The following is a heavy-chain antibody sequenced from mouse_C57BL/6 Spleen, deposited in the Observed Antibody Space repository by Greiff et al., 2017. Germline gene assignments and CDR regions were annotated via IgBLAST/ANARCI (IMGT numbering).Heavy chain of an antibody. D-gene: IGHD3-2*02. CDR1: GYTFTDYY. J-gene: IGHJ4*01. CDR2: IFPGSGNT. Sequence: QVQLKESGAELVRPGASVKLSCKASGYTFTDYYINWVKQRPGQGLEWIARIFPGSGNTYYNEKFKGKATLTAENTSSTAYMQLSSLTSADSAVYYCARRGQLRMGMDYWGQGTSVTVSS. CDR3: ARRGQLRMGMDY. V-gene: IGHV1-76*01.